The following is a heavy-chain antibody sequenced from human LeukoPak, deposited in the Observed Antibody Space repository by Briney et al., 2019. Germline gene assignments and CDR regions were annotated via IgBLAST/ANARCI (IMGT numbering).Heavy chain of an antibody. CDR2: TDGTGGDS. D-gene: IGHD3-3*01. Sequence: HPGGSLRLSCAASGFTFSSYAMSWVRQAPGKRLEWVASTDGTGGDSYYADAVKGRFTISRDDSRDTLYLQMNSLKAEDTAVYYCAKDAFSYNGVFDPSDIWGQGTMVTVSS. J-gene: IGHJ3*02. V-gene: IGHV3-23*01. CDR3: AKDAFSYNGVFDPSDI. CDR1: GFTFSSYA.